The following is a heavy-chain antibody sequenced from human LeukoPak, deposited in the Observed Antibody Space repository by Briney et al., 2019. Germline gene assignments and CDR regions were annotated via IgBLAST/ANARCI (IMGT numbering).Heavy chain of an antibody. D-gene: IGHD3-22*01. V-gene: IGHV1-69*13. Sequence: GASVKVSCKASGGTFSSYAISWVRQAPGQGLEWMGGIIPIFGTANYAQKFQGRVTITADESTSTAYMELSSLRSEDTAVYYCARVGHYCDSSGYYGPWGQGTLVTVSS. CDR3: ARVGHYCDSSGYYGP. CDR1: GGTFSSYA. CDR2: IIPIFGTA. J-gene: IGHJ4*02.